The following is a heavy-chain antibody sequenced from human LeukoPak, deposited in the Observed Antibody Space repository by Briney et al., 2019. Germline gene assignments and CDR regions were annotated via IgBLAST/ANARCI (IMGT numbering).Heavy chain of an antibody. Sequence: SETLSLTCTVSGGSISSYYWSWIRQPPGKGLEWIGYIYYSGSANYNPSLKSRVTISVDTSKNQFSLKLSSVTAADTAVYYCARXKGKVVTFDYWGQGTLVTVSS. D-gene: IGHD4-23*01. CDR3: ARXKGKVVTFDY. CDR2: IYYSGSA. CDR1: GGSISSYY. V-gene: IGHV4-59*01. J-gene: IGHJ4*02.